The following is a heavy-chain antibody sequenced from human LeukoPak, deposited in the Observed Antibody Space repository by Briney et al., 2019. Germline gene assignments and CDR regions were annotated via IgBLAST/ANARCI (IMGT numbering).Heavy chain of an antibody. CDR2: IYHSGST. CDR3: ARKEYLAPYYFDN. CDR1: GGSISSSNW. J-gene: IGHJ4*02. V-gene: IGHV4-4*02. D-gene: IGHD2-2*01. Sequence: PSGTLSLTCAVSGGSISSSNWWNWVRQPPGKGLEWIGEIYHSGSTNSNPSLKSRVTISVYKSKNQFSLKLSSVTAADTAVYYCARKEYLAPYYFDNWGQGTLVTVSS.